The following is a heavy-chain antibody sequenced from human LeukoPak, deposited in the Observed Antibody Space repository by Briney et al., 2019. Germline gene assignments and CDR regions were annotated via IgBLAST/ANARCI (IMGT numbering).Heavy chain of an antibody. CDR1: GFIFRSYE. V-gene: IGHV3-23*01. Sequence: PGGSLRLSCAASGFIFRSYEMNWVRQAPGKGLEWVSAISGSGGSTYYADSVKGRFTISRDNSKNTLYLQMNSLRAEDTAVYYCAKVLWDGATVGATRFHYYYYMDVWGKGTTVTVSS. CDR2: ISGSGGST. J-gene: IGHJ6*03. D-gene: IGHD1-26*01. CDR3: AKVLWDGATVGATRFHYYYYMDV.